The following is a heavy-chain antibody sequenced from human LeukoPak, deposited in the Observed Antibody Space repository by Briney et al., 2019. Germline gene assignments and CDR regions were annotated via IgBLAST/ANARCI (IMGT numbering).Heavy chain of an antibody. D-gene: IGHD2-15*01. V-gene: IGHV1-2*06. CDR2: INPNSGGT. J-gene: IGHJ5*02. Sequence: ASVKVSCKASGYTFTGYYMHWVRQAPGQGLEWMGRINPNSGGTNYAQKFQGRVTMTRDTSISTAYMELSRLRSDDTAVYHCAREYCSGGSCYGWFDPWGQGTLVTVSS. CDR1: GYTFTGYY. CDR3: AREYCSGGSCYGWFDP.